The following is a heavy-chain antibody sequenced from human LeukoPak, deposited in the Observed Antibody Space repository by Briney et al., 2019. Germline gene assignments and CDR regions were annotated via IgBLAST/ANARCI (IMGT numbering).Heavy chain of an antibody. Sequence: PSETLSLTCTVSGGSISSSSYYWGLIRQPPGKGLEWIGSIYYSGSTYYNPSLKSRVTISVDTSKNQFSLKLSSETAADTAVYYCARQRGGGYWYFDLWGRGTLVTVSS. CDR3: ARQRGGGYWYFDL. CDR2: IYYSGST. J-gene: IGHJ2*01. CDR1: GGSISSSSYY. V-gene: IGHV4-39*01.